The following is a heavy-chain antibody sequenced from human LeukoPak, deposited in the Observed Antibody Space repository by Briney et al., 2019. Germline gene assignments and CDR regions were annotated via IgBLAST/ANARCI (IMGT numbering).Heavy chain of an antibody. V-gene: IGHV3-7*01. CDR1: GLTFSSYW. CDR3: ARVGCSSTSCFIEAFDI. Sequence: PGGSLRLSCAASGLTFSSYWMSWVRQAPGKGLEWVANIKQDGSEKYYVDSVKGRFTISRDNAKNSLYLQMNSLRAEDTAVYYCARVGCSSTSCFIEAFDIWGQGTMVTVSS. J-gene: IGHJ3*02. D-gene: IGHD2-2*01. CDR2: IKQDGSEK.